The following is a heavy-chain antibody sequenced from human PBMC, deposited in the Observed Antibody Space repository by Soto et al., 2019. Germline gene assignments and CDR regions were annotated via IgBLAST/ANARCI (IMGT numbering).Heavy chain of an antibody. J-gene: IGHJ3*02. CDR1: GGSFSGYY. CDR2: INHSGST. CDR3: AREDPQLRYFDWLLWVQEKTQTQGRSPPGAFDI. D-gene: IGHD3-9*01. V-gene: IGHV4-34*01. Sequence: KPSETLSLTCAVYGGSFSGYYWSWIRQPPGKGLEWIGEINHSGSTNYNPSLKSRVTISVDTSKNQFSLKLSSVTAADTAVYYCAREDPQLRYFDWLLWVQEKTQTQGRSPPGAFDIWGQGTMVTVSS.